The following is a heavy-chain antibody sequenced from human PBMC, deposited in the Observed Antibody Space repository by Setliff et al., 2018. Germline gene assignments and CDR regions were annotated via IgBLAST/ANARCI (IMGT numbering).Heavy chain of an antibody. CDR3: ARERYFWSGYHN. J-gene: IGHJ4*02. V-gene: IGHV3-66*01. CDR2: IYSGGST. Sequence: PGGSLRLSCAASGFTVSSNYMSWVRQAPGKGPEWVSVIYSGGSTYYADSVKGRFTISRDNSKNTLYLQMNSLRAEDTAVYYCARERYFWSGYHNWGQGTLVTVSS. CDR1: GFTVSSNY. D-gene: IGHD3-3*01.